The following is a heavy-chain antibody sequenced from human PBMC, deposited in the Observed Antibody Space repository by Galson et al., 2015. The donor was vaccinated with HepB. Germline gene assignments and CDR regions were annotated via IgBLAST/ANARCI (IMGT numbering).Heavy chain of an antibody. V-gene: IGHV3-49*04. J-gene: IGHJ4*02. D-gene: IGHD4-23*01. CDR1: GFTFGDYA. CDR2: IRSKAYGGTT. Sequence: SLRLSCAASGFTFGDYAMSWVRQAPGKGLEWVGFIRSKAYGGTTEYAASVKGRFTISRDDSKSIAYLQMNSLKTEDTAVYYCTRFDYGGNPVEAYWGQGTLVTVSS. CDR3: TRFDYGGNPVEAY.